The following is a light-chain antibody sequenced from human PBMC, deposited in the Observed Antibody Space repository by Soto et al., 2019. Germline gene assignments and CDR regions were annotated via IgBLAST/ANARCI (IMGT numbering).Light chain of an antibody. J-gene: IGKJ1*01. CDR1: QRIGSY. V-gene: IGKV1-39*01. CDR3: QQSYSIRVWT. Sequence: IPMTQSPSSLSASTGDSVTITCRASQRIGSYVNWYQQKPGKAPRLLIYAATNLEEGVPSRFSGSGSGTDFSLSVSGLQPEVFSTYYCQQSYSIRVWTFGHGPEVDIK. CDR2: AAT.